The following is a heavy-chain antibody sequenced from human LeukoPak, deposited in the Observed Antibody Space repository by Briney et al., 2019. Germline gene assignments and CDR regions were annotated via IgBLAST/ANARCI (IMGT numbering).Heavy chain of an antibody. CDR3: ATHSGTYYYDSSGYYNY. D-gene: IGHD3-22*01. CDR1: GYTFTGYY. J-gene: IGHJ4*02. Sequence: GASVKVSCKASGYTFTGYYMHWVRQAPVQGLEWMGWINPNSGGTNYAQKLQGRVTMTTDTSTSTAYMELRSLRSDDTAVYYCATHSGTYYYDSSGYYNYWGQGTLVTVSS. V-gene: IGHV1-2*02. CDR2: INPNSGGT.